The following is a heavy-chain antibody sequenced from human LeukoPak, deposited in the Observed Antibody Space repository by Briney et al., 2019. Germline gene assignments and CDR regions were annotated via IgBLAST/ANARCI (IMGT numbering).Heavy chain of an antibody. CDR2: ISVYNDDT. J-gene: IGHJ6*04. V-gene: IGHV1-18*01. CDR3: ARGFGDLDYYYGMDV. CDR1: GYMFRNYG. Sequence: ASVKVSCKASGYMFRNYGIVWVRQAPGQGPEWMGWISVYNDDTYYAQTFQGRVTMTTDTLTTTAYMELMSLRSDDTAVYYCARGFGDLDYYYGMDVWGTGTTVTVFS. D-gene: IGHD3-10*01.